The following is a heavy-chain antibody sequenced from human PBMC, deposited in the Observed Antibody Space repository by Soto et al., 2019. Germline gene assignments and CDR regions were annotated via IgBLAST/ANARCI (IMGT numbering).Heavy chain of an antibody. D-gene: IGHD1-1*01. CDR1: ASSISICY. J-gene: IGHJ6*02. V-gene: IGHV4-38-2*02. Sequence: QVHLQESGPGLVKPSETLSLTCAIGASSISICYWGWIRQPPGKGLEWIGSIYHSGSSYYNPSLKSRVSLSLDTSKGQLSLNLTSVTAADTAVYYCAREDDGAGMDVWGQGTTVIVSS. CDR2: IYHSGSS. CDR3: AREDDGAGMDV.